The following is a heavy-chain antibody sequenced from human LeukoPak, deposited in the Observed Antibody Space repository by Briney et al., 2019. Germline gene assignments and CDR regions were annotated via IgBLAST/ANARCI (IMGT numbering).Heavy chain of an antibody. CDR2: IRYDRSNK. Sequence: GGSLRLSCAASGFTFSSYGMHWVRQAPGKGLEWVAFIRYDRSNKYYADSVKGRFTISRDNSKNTLYLQMNSLRAEDTAVYYCAKVPGDRQSKVHDAFDIWGQGTMVTVSS. CDR3: AKVPGDRQSKVHDAFDI. V-gene: IGHV3-30*02. D-gene: IGHD7-27*01. CDR1: GFTFSSYG. J-gene: IGHJ3*02.